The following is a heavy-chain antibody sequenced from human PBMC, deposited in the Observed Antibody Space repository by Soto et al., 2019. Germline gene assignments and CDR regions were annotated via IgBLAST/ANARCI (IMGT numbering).Heavy chain of an antibody. CDR3: ARHAKIEAAGIKSNNWFDP. CDR1: GGSISSSSYY. D-gene: IGHD6-13*01. V-gene: IGHV4-39*01. Sequence: SETLSLTCTVSGGSISSSSYYWGWIRQPPGKGLEWIGSIYYSGSTYYNPSLKSRVTISVDTSKNQFSLKLSSVTAADTAVYYCARHAKIEAAGIKSNNWFDPWGQGTLVTVSS. J-gene: IGHJ5*02. CDR2: IYYSGST.